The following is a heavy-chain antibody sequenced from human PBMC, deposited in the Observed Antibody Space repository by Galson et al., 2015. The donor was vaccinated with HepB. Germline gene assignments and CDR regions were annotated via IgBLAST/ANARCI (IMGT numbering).Heavy chain of an antibody. J-gene: IGHJ6*02. D-gene: IGHD3-10*01. V-gene: IGHV1-2*02. CDR2: INPNSGGT. CDR3: ARGRGLLWFGELLPYGMDV. CDR1: GYTFTGYY. Sequence: SVKVSCKASGYTFTGYYMHWVRQAPGQGLEWMGWINPNSGGTNYAQKFQGRVTMTRDTSISTAYMELSRLRSDDTAVYYCARGRGLLWFGELLPYGMDVWGQGTTVTVSS.